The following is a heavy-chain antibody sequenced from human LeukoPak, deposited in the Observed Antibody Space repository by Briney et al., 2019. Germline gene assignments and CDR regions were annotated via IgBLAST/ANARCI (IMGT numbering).Heavy chain of an antibody. J-gene: IGHJ6*02. Sequence: GGSLRLSCTASGFTFGDYAMSWFRQAPGKGLEWVGFIRNKAYGGATEYAASVKGRFTISRDDSKSIDYLQMNSLKTEDTAVYYCTRDGYCSSTSCYSTARYYYYYGMDVWGQGTTVTVSS. D-gene: IGHD2-2*01. V-gene: IGHV3-49*03. CDR1: GFTFGDYA. CDR2: IRNKAYGGAT. CDR3: TRDGYCSSTSCYSTARYYYYYGMDV.